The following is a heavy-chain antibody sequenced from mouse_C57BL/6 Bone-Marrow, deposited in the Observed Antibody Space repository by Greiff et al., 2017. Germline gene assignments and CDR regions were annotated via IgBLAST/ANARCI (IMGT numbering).Heavy chain of an antibody. Sequence: EVQLVESGGDLVKPGGSLKLSCAASGFTFSSYGMSWVRQTPDKRLEWVATISSGGSYTYYPDSVKGRFTISRDKAKNTLYLQMSSLKSEDTAMYYCARHDYGTWFAYWGQGTLVTVSA. CDR2: ISSGGSYT. CDR1: GFTFSSYG. J-gene: IGHJ3*01. CDR3: ARHDYGTWFAY. D-gene: IGHD1-1*01. V-gene: IGHV5-6*01.